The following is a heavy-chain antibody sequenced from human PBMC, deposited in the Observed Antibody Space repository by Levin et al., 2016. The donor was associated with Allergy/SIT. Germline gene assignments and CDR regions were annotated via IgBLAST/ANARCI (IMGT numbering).Heavy chain of an antibody. CDR1: GFTFSSYA. CDR3: ARDGGQDKWFGELLS. J-gene: IGHJ4*02. D-gene: IGHD3-10*01. CDR2: ISSNGGST. Sequence: GESLKISCSASGFTFSSYAMHWVRQAPGKGLEYVSAISSNGGSTYYADSVKGRFTISRDNAKNSLYLQMNSLRAEDTAVYYCARDGGQDKWFGELLSWGQGTLVTVSS. V-gene: IGHV3-64*04.